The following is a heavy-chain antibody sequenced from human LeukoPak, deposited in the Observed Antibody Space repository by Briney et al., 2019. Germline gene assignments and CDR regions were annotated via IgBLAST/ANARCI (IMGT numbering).Heavy chain of an antibody. CDR2: IYYSGST. CDR3: ARVCGGGGYPLGFDP. J-gene: IGHJ5*02. CDR1: GGSMSNYY. D-gene: IGHD2-21*01. Sequence: TSETLSLTCTVSGGSMSNYYWSWIRQPPGKGLEWIGYIYYSGSTNYNPSLKSRVTISVDTSKNKFSLKLRSVTAADTAVYYCARVCGGGGYPLGFDPWGQGTLVTVSS. V-gene: IGHV4-59*01.